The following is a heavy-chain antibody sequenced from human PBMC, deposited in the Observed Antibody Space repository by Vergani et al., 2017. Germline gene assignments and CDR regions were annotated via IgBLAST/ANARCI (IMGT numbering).Heavy chain of an antibody. J-gene: IGHJ4*02. CDR3: PTPTKWELRDYFDY. D-gene: IGHD1-26*01. CDR2: IRPKTDGETT. Sequence: EVQPVESGGGLVKPGGSLRLSCTTSGFTFSSAWMSWVRQAPGKGLEWVARIRPKTDGETTDYAAPVKGRFTISRDDSKNTLYLQMNSLKTEDTAVYYCPTPTKWELRDYFDYWGQGTLVTVSS. CDR1: GFTFSSAW. V-gene: IGHV3-15*01.